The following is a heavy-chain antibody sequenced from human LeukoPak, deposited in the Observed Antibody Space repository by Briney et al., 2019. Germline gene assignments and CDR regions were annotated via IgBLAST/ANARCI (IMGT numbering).Heavy chain of an antibody. D-gene: IGHD6-19*01. CDR2: ISLSSTAI. CDR1: GFSFSDYA. Sequence: GGSLRLSCAASGFSFSDYAIYWVRQTPGKGLEWVSYISLSSTAIYYADSVKGRFTVSRDNAKNSLYLQMNSLRAEDTAVYYCAREPLEALAGTSDYWGQGTLVTVSS. CDR3: AREPLEALAGTSDY. J-gene: IGHJ4*02. V-gene: IGHV3-48*01.